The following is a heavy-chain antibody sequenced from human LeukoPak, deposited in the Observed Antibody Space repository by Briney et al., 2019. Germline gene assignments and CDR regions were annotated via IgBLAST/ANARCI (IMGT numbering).Heavy chain of an antibody. V-gene: IGHV5-51*01. CDR2: IYPSESDI. CDR3: ARQLSTGSYSTFLY. J-gene: IGHJ4*02. D-gene: IGHD1-26*01. CDR1: GYTFPHYW. Sequence: GESLKISCTGSGYTFPHYWIGWVRQMPGKGLEWMGIIYPSESDIRYSPSFEGQVTISADKFISTAYLQWGSLKASDTAMYYCARQLSTGSYSTFLYWGQGTLVTVSS.